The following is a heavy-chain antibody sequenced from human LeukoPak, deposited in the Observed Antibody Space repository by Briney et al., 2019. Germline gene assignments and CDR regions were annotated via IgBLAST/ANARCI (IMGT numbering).Heavy chain of an antibody. J-gene: IGHJ4*02. D-gene: IGHD5-12*01. CDR2: MNCNTGDT. CDR3: ARGVATNY. V-gene: IGHV1-8*01. CDR1: GYTFTTYD. Sequence: ASVKVSRKASGYTFTTYDINWVRQAPGQGLEWMGWMNCNTGDTGYAQKFQGRLTMTSDTSITTAYMELNSLTSRDTAVYFCARGVATNYWGQGTLVTVSS.